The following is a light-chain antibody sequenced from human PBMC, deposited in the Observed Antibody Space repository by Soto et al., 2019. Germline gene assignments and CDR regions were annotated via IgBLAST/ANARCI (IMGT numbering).Light chain of an antibody. Sequence: EIVMTQSPATLAVTPGERATLSCRASQNVTSNLAWYQQKPGQAPRLHIYGASTRATGIPDRFTGSGSGTDFTLTISRLEPEDFAVYYCQQYGSSPRTFGQGTKV. J-gene: IGKJ1*01. V-gene: IGKV3-20*01. CDR2: GAS. CDR3: QQYGSSPRT. CDR1: QNVTSN.